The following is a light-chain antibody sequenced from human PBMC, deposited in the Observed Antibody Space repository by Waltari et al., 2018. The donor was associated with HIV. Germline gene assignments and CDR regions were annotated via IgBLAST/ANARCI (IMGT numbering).Light chain of an antibody. Sequence: QSALTQPPSVSGSLGQSVTISCTGTSSDIGAYNRVSWYQQSPGTAPKLIIYEVTHRPSGVPVRFSGSKSGNTASLTISGLQAEDEAYYYCCSYAPSSTWVFGGGTKLTVL. CDR1: SSDIGAYNR. CDR3: CSYAPSSTWV. J-gene: IGLJ3*02. CDR2: EVT. V-gene: IGLV2-18*02.